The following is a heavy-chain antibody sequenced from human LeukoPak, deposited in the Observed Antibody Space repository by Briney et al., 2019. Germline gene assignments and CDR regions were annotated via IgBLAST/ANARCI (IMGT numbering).Heavy chain of an antibody. CDR3: ATTENSSGWFGY. V-gene: IGHV4-59*08. J-gene: IGHJ4*02. CDR1: GGSITSYY. CDR2: IYYSGST. Sequence: SETLSLTCTVSGGSITSYYWSWIRQPPGKGLEWIGYIYYSGSTNYNPSLKSRVTISIDTSKNQFSLKLSSVTAADTAVYYCATTENSSGWFGYWGQGALVTVSS. D-gene: IGHD6-19*01.